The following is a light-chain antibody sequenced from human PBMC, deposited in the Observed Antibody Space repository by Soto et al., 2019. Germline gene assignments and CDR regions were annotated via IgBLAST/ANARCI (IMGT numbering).Light chain of an antibody. Sequence: EIVMTQSPATLSVSPGERATLSCRASQSVSSNLAWYQQKPGQAPRLLIYGASTRATGIPARFSGSGSGKGFPLTITGLESKVFAFFYCQQKNNCPWTFGKGTKV. V-gene: IGKV3-15*01. J-gene: IGKJ1*01. CDR3: QQKNNCPWT. CDR1: QSVSSN. CDR2: GAS.